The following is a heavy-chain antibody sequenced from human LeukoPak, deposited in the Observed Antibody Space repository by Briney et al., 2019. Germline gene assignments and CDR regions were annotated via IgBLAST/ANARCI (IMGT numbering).Heavy chain of an antibody. V-gene: IGHV3-30*03. Sequence: GGSLRLSCAASGFTFSSYGMHWVRQAPGKGLEWVAVISYDGSDKYYADSVKGRFTISRDNSKNTLYLQMDSLRPEDTAVYYCARLWDYYDSSGGDYFDYWGQGTLVTVSS. D-gene: IGHD3-22*01. J-gene: IGHJ4*02. CDR1: GFTFSSYG. CDR2: ISYDGSDK. CDR3: ARLWDYYDSSGGDYFDY.